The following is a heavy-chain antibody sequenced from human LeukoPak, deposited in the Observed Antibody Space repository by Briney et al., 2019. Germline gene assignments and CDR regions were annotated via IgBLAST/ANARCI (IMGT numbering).Heavy chain of an antibody. J-gene: IGHJ4*02. V-gene: IGHV3-23*01. Sequence: PGGSLRLSCAASGFTFSDYCMSWIRQAPGKGLEWVSYISGSGGSTYYADSVKGRFTISRDNSKNTLYLQMNSLRAEDTAVYYCAKGWEYQLLLFDNGGRGTRVTVSP. D-gene: IGHD2-2*01. CDR3: AKGWEYQLLLFDN. CDR1: GFTFSDYC. CDR2: ISGSGGST.